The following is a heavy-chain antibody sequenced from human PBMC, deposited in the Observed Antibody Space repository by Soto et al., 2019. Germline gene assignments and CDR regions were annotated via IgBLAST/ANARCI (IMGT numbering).Heavy chain of an antibody. CDR3: ARGQYFRFWSGLKYYFDY. V-gene: IGHV4-59*01. CDR2: VSYNGST. CDR1: DGSINFYY. D-gene: IGHD3-3*01. Sequence: ETLSLTCTVSDGSINFYYWTWIRQSPGKGLEWIGYVSYNGSTDYSPSLKSRVSISLDTSRSRFSLRLTSVTAADTATYYCARGQYFRFWSGLKYYFDYWGPGALVTVSS. J-gene: IGHJ4*02.